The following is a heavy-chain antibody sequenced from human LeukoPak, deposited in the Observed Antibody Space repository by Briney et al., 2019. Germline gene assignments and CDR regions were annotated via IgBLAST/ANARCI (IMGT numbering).Heavy chain of an antibody. CDR1: GGSISSSSYY. CDR2: IYYSGST. CDR3: ARAYSSSWWNWFDP. D-gene: IGHD6-13*01. Sequence: SETLSLTCTVSGGSISSSSYYWGWIRQPPGKGLEWIGSIYYSGSTNYNPSLKSRVTISVDTSKNQFSLKLSSVTAADTAVYYCARAYSSSWWNWFDPWGQGTLVTVSS. J-gene: IGHJ5*02. V-gene: IGHV4-39*07.